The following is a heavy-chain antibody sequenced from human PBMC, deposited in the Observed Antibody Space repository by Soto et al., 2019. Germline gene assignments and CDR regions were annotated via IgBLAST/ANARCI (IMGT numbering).Heavy chain of an antibody. CDR2: IKQDGSEK. V-gene: IGHV3-7*04. D-gene: IGHD1-26*01. J-gene: IGHJ4*02. Sequence: EVQLVESGGGLVQPGGSLRLSCAASGFTFSSYWMSWVRQAPGKGLEWVANIKQDGSEKYYVDSVKGRFTISRDNAKNSRYLQMNRLSAEDTAVYYCARGGYSGSYSFDYWGQGTLVTVSS. CDR1: GFTFSSYW. CDR3: ARGGYSGSYSFDY.